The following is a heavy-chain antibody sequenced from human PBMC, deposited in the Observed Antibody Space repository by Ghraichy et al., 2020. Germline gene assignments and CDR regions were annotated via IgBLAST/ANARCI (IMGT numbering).Heavy chain of an antibody. CDR1: GFNFTSHA. CDR3: ARRMALAGSRAFDI. CDR2: ISVGGTTI. Sequence: GGSLRLSCAASGFNFTSHAMNWVRQAPGKGLEWLSYISVGGTTIYYVDSVKGRFTISRDDAQKSLYLQISSLRDEDTAVYFCARRMALAGSRAFDIWGRGTMVTVSS. V-gene: IGHV3-48*02. J-gene: IGHJ3*02. D-gene: IGHD6-19*01.